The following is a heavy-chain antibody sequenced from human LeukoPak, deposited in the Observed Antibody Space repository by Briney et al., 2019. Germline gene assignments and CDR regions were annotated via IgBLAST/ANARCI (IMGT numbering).Heavy chain of an antibody. CDR3: AITLFSSWHANDAFDI. J-gene: IGHJ3*02. CDR1: GDSVSSNSAA. Sequence: SQTPSLTCAISGDSVSSNSAAWNWIRQSPSRGLEWLGRTYYRSKWYNDYAVSVKSRITINPDTSKNQFSLQLNSVTPEDTAVYYCAITLFSSWHANDAFDIWGQGTMVTVSS. V-gene: IGHV6-1*01. D-gene: IGHD6-13*01. CDR2: TYYRSKWYN.